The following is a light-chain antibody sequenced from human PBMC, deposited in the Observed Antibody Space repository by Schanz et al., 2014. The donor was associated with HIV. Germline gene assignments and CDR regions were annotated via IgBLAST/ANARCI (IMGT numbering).Light chain of an antibody. Sequence: QSALTQPASVSGSPGQSISISCTGTSGDVGSYNYVSWYQQHPGKAPKLMIYDVSNRPSGVSSRFSGSKSGNTASLTISGLQAEDEADYYCNSYVGNSVWVFGGGTKLT. CDR2: DVS. V-gene: IGLV2-14*03. CDR3: NSYVGNSVWV. CDR1: SGDVGSYNY. J-gene: IGLJ3*02.